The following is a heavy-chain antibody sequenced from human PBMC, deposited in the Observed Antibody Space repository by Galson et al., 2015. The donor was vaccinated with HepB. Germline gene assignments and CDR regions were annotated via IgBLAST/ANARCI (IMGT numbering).Heavy chain of an antibody. Sequence: SLRLSCAASGFTFADYGMSWVRQAPGQGLEWVSGINWNGGSTGYADSVKGRFTISRDNSKNTLYMQMNSLRAEDTAVYYCASTRSSWYPYFDYWGQGTLVTVSS. CDR1: GFTFADYG. CDR2: INWNGGST. D-gene: IGHD6-13*01. V-gene: IGHV3-20*04. J-gene: IGHJ4*02. CDR3: ASTRSSWYPYFDY.